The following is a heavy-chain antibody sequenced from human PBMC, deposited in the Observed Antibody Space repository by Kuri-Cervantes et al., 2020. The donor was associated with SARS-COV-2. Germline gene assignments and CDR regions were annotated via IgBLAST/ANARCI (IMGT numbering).Heavy chain of an antibody. D-gene: IGHD3-10*01. Sequence: SGPTLVKPTQTLTLTCTFSGFSLSTSGVGVGWIRQPPGKALEWLALIYWDDAKRYSPSLKSRVTITKDTSKRQVVLTMTNMEPVDTATYYCARTGPYYLFDYWGQGTLVTVSS. CDR2: IYWDDAK. V-gene: IGHV2-5*02. CDR3: ARTGPYYLFDY. CDR1: GFSLSTSGVG. J-gene: IGHJ4*02.